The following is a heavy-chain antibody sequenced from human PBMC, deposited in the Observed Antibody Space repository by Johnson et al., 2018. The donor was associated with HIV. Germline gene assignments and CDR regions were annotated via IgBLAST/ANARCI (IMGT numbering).Heavy chain of an antibody. D-gene: IGHD4-11*01. V-gene: IGHV3-30*18. Sequence: QVQLVESGGGVVQPGGSLRLSCAASGFTFSKYGMHWVRQAPGTGLEWVAVISYDGSNKYYADSVKGRFTISRDNAKNSLYLQMNSLRAEDTALYYCAKSTAISTVTTGAFDIWGQGTMVTVSS. CDR1: GFTFSKYG. J-gene: IGHJ3*02. CDR2: ISYDGSNK. CDR3: AKSTAISTVTTGAFDI.